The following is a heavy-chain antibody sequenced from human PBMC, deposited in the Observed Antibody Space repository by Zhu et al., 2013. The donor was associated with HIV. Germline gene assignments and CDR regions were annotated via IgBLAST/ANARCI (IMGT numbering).Heavy chain of an antibody. J-gene: IGHJ4*02. CDR3: ARGRFVYGDILTF. CDR2: MNPNSGNT. Sequence: QVQLVQSGAEVRKPGASVKVSCKASGYTFTNYDINWVRQAPGQGLEWMGWMNPNSGNTGYAQKFQGRVTMTRNTSITTAYMELSSLRFEDTALYYCARGRFVYGDILTFWGQGAPVTVSS. V-gene: IGHV1-8*02. CDR1: GYTFTNYD. D-gene: IGHD4-17*01.